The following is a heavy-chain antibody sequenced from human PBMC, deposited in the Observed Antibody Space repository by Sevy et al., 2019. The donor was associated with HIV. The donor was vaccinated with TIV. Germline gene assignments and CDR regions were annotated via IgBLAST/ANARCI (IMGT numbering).Heavy chain of an antibody. V-gene: IGHV3-30-3*01. Sequence: GGSLRLSCAASGFTFSSYAMHWVRQAPGKGLEWVAVISYDGSNKYYADSVKGRLTISRDNSKNTLYLQMNSLRAEDTAVYYCARDGVQYYYDSSGYYYYYYYYYMDVWGKRTTVTVSS. CDR1: GFTFSSYA. CDR3: ARDGVQYYYDSSGYYYYYYYYYMDV. CDR2: ISYDGSNK. D-gene: IGHD3-22*01. J-gene: IGHJ6*03.